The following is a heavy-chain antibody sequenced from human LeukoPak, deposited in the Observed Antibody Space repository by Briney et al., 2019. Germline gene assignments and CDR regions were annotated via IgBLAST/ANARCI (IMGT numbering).Heavy chain of an antibody. CDR3: ARNLGQIGMVYAHNWFDP. J-gene: IGHJ5*02. V-gene: IGHV4-4*07. CDR2: IYTSGST. Sequence: SETLSLTCTVSGGSISSYYWSWIRQPAGKGLEWLGRIYTSGSTNYNPSLKSRVTMSVDTSKNQFSLKLSSVTAADTAVYYCARNLGQIGMVYAHNWFDPWGQGTLVTVSS. D-gene: IGHD2-8*01. CDR1: GGSISSYY.